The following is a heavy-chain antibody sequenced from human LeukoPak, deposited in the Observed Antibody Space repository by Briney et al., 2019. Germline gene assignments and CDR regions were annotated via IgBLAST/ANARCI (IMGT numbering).Heavy chain of an antibody. Sequence: SVKVSCKASGGTFSSYAISWVRQAPGQGLEWMGGIIPIFGTANYAQKFQGRVTITTDESTSTAYMELSSLRSEDTAVYYCARDRAVVPAAIWGSAFDPSGQGTLVTVSS. CDR2: IIPIFGTA. CDR1: GGTFSSYA. D-gene: IGHD2-2*01. CDR3: ARDRAVVPAAIWGSAFDP. V-gene: IGHV1-69*05. J-gene: IGHJ5*02.